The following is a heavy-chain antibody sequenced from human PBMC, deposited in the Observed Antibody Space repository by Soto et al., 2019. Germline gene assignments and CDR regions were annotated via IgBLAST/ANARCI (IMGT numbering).Heavy chain of an antibody. CDR2: ISGSGGST. J-gene: IGHJ4*02. CDR1: GFTFSSYA. CDR3: SATMFGVVINKGPFDD. Sequence: GGSLRISCAASGFTFSSYAMSWVRQAPGKGLEWVSAISGSGGSTYYADSVKGRFTISRDNSKNTLYLQMNSLRAEDTAVYYCSATMFGVVINKGPFDDWGQGALVTDSA. D-gene: IGHD3-3*01. V-gene: IGHV3-23*01.